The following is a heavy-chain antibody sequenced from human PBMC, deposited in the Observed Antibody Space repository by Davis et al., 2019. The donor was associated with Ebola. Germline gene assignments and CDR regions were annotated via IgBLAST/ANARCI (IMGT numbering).Heavy chain of an antibody. CDR2: ISSNGGST. CDR1: GFTFSRYA. Sequence: PGGSLRLSCAASGFTFSRYAMHWVRQAPGKGLEYVSAISSNGGSTYYANSVKGRVTISRENSKKTLYLQMGSLRAEDMAVYYCASRTYSGSSPPVWGQGTLVTVSS. J-gene: IGHJ4*02. D-gene: IGHD1-26*01. CDR3: ASRTYSGSSPPV. V-gene: IGHV3-64*01.